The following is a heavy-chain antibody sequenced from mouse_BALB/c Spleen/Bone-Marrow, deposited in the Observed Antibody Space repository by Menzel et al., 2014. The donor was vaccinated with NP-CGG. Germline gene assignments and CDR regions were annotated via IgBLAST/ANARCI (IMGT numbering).Heavy chain of an antibody. CDR2: ISSGSSTI. D-gene: IGHD4-1*01. J-gene: IGHJ2*01. CDR1: GFTFSSFG. V-gene: IGHV5-17*02. Sequence: EVKLMESGGGLVQPGGSRKLSCAASGFTFSSFGMHWVRQAPEKGLEWVAYISSGSSTIFYADTVKDRFTVSRDNPKNTLFLQMASLRSEDTAMYYCTRGGNWDDFDYWGQGITLTVSS. CDR3: TRGGNWDDFDY.